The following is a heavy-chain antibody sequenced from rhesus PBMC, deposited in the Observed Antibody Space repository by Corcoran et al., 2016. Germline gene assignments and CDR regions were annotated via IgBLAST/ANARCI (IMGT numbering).Heavy chain of an antibody. V-gene: IGHV5S1*01. D-gene: IGHD4-17*01. CDR1: GYSFTSTW. J-gene: IGHJ4*01. CDR3: AKRANYVYFDY. Sequence: EVQLVQSGAEVKRPGESLRISCTTSGYSFTSTWIRWVRQMPGKGLEWMGSIYTGNSATRDNPSFQGHVTSSADKSISTTYLQWSSLKASDTATYYCAKRANYVYFDYWGQGVLVTVSS. CDR2: IYTGNSAT.